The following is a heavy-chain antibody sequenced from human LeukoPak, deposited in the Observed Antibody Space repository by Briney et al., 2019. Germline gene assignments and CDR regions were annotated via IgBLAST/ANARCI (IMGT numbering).Heavy chain of an antibody. Sequence: GGSLRLSCAASGFTFSTYGMHWVRQAPGERLEWVAVISYDGSNKYYADSVEGRFTISRDNSKNTLDLKMNSLKPEDTAVYYCAKGLSYYGSGSLDYWGQGTLVTVSS. J-gene: IGHJ4*02. CDR3: AKGLSYYGSGSLDY. D-gene: IGHD3-10*01. CDR2: ISYDGSNK. V-gene: IGHV3-30*18. CDR1: GFTFSTYG.